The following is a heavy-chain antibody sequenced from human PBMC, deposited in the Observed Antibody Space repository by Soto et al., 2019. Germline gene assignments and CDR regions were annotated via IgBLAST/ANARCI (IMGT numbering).Heavy chain of an antibody. V-gene: IGHV3-23*01. CDR1: GFTFSSYA. Sequence: DVQLLESGGDLVQPEGSLRLSCAASGFTFSSYAMGWVRQGPGKGLEWVAVVSIGGSTHYADSVRGRFTISRDNSKNTLSLQMNSLTADDTAVYFCAKRRGAGGHFDYWGQGALVTVSS. CDR3: AKRRGAGGHFDY. D-gene: IGHD2-15*01. CDR2: VSIGGST. J-gene: IGHJ4*02.